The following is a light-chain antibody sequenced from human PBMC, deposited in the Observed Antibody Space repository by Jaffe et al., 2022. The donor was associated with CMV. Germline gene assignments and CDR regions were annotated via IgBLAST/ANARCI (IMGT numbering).Light chain of an antibody. CDR2: GAS. Sequence: EIVLTQSPGTLSLSPGEGATLSCRASQTVDSDYLAWYQQKPGQAPRLVIYGASSRATGIPDRFGGSASETDFTLTISRLEPEDFAVYYCQQYVSSPYTFGQGTKLEVK. CDR1: QTVDSDY. CDR3: QQYVSSPYT. J-gene: IGKJ2*01. V-gene: IGKV3-20*01.